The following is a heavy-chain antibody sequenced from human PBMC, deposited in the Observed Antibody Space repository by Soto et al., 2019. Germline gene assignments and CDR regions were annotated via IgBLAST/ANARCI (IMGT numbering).Heavy chain of an antibody. V-gene: IGHV3-48*02. CDR2: ISSGSKTI. CDR3: VREDILGVRSFDY. CDR1: GFTFSGYS. D-gene: IGHD3-9*01. Sequence: GSLRLSCAASGFTFSGYSVNWVRQAPGKGLEWISYISSGSKTIYYADSVKGRFIVSRDNAKNSQYLQMNSLRDEDTAVYYCVREDILGVRSFDYWGQGTLVTVSS. J-gene: IGHJ4*02.